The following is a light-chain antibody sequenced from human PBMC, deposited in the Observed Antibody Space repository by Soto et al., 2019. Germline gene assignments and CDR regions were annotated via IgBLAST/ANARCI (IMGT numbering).Light chain of an antibody. V-gene: IGKV3-20*01. CDR3: QQYGSWT. CDR2: GTS. J-gene: IGKJ1*01. CDR1: QTISSNY. Sequence: EIVLTQSPGTLSASPGERATLSCRASQTISSNYLAWYRQKPGQAPSLLIYGTSSRATGIPDRFSGSGSGTYFTLTISRLEPEDSAIYSCQQYGSWTFGQGAKVEIK.